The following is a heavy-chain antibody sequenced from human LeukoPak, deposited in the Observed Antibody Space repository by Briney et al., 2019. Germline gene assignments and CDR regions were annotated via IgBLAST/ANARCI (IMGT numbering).Heavy chain of an antibody. Sequence: GGSLRLSCAASGFTFSRYSMNWVRQAPGKGLEWVSYISSSSTYIYYADSVKGRFTISRDNANNSLYVHMNSLRAEDTAVYYCARAGYNYLFDFWGQGTLVTVSS. CDR3: ARAGYNYLFDF. V-gene: IGHV3-21*01. D-gene: IGHD5-24*01. CDR2: ISSSSTYI. J-gene: IGHJ4*02. CDR1: GFTFSRYS.